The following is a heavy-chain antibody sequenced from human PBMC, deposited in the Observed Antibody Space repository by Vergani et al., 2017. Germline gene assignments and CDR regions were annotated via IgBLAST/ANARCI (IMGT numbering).Heavy chain of an antibody. CDR1: GFSLSNARMG. CDR3: ARKKYSSGWYGGWFDP. J-gene: IGHJ5*02. D-gene: IGHD6-19*01. CDR2: IFSNDEK. Sequence: QVTLKESGPVLVKPTEPLTLTCTVSGFSLSNARMGVSWIRQPPWKALEWLAHIFSNDEKSYSTSLRGRLTISKDTSKSQVVLTMTNMDPVDTATYYCARKKYSSGWYGGWFDPWGQGTLVTVSS. V-gene: IGHV2-26*01.